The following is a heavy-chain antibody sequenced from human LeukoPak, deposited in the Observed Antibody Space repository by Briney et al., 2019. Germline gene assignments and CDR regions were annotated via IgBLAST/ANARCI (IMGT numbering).Heavy chain of an antibody. V-gene: IGHV3-53*01. J-gene: IGHJ5*02. D-gene: IGHD3-22*01. Sequence: PGGSLRLSCAASGFTVSSNYMSWVRQAPGKGLEWVSIIHSGGSTYYADSVKGRFTISRDNSKNTLYLQMNSLRAEDTAVYYCARDTYYDISGYPSWFDPWGQGTLVTVSS. CDR3: ARDTYYDISGYPSWFDP. CDR1: GFTVSSNY. CDR2: IHSGGST.